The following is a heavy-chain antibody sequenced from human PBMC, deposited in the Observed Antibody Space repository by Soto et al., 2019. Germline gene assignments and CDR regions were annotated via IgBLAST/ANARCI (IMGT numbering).Heavy chain of an antibody. Sequence: ASVKVSCKASGYTFTSYGISWVRQAPGQGLEWMGWISAYNGNTNYAQKLQGRVTMTTDTSTSTAYMELRSLRSDDTAVYYCARDLFYSSSGYYYYGMDVWGQGTTVTVSS. CDR1: GYTFTSYG. J-gene: IGHJ6*02. CDR2: ISAYNGNT. CDR3: ARDLFYSSSGYYYYGMDV. V-gene: IGHV1-18*01. D-gene: IGHD6-6*01.